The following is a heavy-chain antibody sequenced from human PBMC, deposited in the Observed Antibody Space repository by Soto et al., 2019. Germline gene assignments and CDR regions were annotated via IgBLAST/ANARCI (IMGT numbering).Heavy chain of an antibody. V-gene: IGHV3-33*01. CDR1: GFTFSSYG. CDR2: IWYDGSNK. D-gene: IGHD6-13*01. Sequence: QVQLVESGGGVVQPGRSLRLSRAASGFTFSSYGMHWVRQAPGKGLEWVAVIWYDGSNKYYADSVKGRFTISRDNSKNTLYLQMNSLRVEDTAVYYCARDNSSSWYGQTNWFDPWGQGTLVTVSS. CDR3: ARDNSSSWYGQTNWFDP. J-gene: IGHJ5*02.